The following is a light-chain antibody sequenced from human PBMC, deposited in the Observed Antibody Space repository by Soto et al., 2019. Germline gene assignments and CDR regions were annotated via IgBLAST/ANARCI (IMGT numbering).Light chain of an antibody. CDR3: SSYSTRATVV. CDR2: DVS. V-gene: IGLV2-14*03. Sequence: QSALTQPPSVSGSPGQSITISCTGTSSDVGGYNYVSWYQHHPGKAPKLMIYDVSNRPSGVSNRFSGSKSGNTASLTISGVQAEDEASYFCSSYSTRATVVFGGGTKLTVL. J-gene: IGLJ3*02. CDR1: SSDVGGYNY.